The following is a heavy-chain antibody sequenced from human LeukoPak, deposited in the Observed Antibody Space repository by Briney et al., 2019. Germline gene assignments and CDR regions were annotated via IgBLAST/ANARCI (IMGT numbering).Heavy chain of an antibody. J-gene: IGHJ5*02. CDR1: GGSISSGSDY. CDR3: ARDHGYCSSTSCQAPWFDP. V-gene: IGHV4-39*07. Sequence: SETLSLTCTVSGGSISSGSDYWGWIRQPPGKGLEWIGTIYYGGNTYYNPSLKSRVTISVDTSKNQFSLKLSSVTAADTAVYYCARDHGYCSSTSCQAPWFDPWGQGTLVTVSS. D-gene: IGHD2-2*01. CDR2: IYYGGNT.